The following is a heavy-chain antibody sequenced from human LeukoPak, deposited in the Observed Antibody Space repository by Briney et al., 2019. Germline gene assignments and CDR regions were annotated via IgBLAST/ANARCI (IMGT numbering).Heavy chain of an antibody. V-gene: IGHV1-18*01. D-gene: IGHD6-6*01. Sequence: ASVKVSCKASGYTFTSYGISWVRQAPGQGLEWMGWISAYNGNTNYAQKLQGRVTMTTDTSTSTAYMELRSLRSDDTAVYYCARTHTRFAALISTGYWGRGTLVSVSS. CDR3: ARTHTRFAALISTGY. CDR2: ISAYNGNT. J-gene: IGHJ4*02. CDR1: GYTFTSYG.